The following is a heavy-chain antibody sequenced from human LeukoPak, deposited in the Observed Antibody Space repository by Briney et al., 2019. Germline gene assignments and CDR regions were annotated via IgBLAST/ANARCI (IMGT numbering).Heavy chain of an antibody. D-gene: IGHD5-12*01. CDR1: GGSIRSYF. J-gene: IGHJ3*02. CDR2: IWDTEIT. CDR3: ARGLVLATDDAFDI. V-gene: IGHV4-59*01. Sequence: NTSETLSLTCTVSGGSIRSYFWSWLRQPPGKGLEWIGYIWDTEITDYNPSLKSRVTIPLDTSKNHFSLKLRSVTAADTALYFCARGLVLATDDAFDIWGQGTLVTVSS.